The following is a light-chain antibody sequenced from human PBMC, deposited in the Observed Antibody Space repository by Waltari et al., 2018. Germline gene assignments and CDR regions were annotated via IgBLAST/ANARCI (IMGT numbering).Light chain of an antibody. CDR1: SSNTGAGYD. CDR3: QSYDRSLSGVI. V-gene: IGLV1-40*01. J-gene: IGLJ2*01. Sequence: QSVLTQPPSVSGAPGQRVTIPCPGSSSNTGAGYDVHWYQQLPGSAPKLLIYGNSNRPSGVPDRVSGSKSGTTVSLAITGLQAEDEADYYCQSYDRSLSGVIFGGGTKLTV. CDR2: GNS.